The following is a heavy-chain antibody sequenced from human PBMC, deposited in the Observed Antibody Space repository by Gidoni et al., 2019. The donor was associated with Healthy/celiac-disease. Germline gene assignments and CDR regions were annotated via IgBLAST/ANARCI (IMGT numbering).Heavy chain of an antibody. CDR1: GGSISSSNW. CDR2: IYHSGRT. CDR3: ARDPTSGSYGVEGDY. D-gene: IGHD1-26*01. V-gene: IGHV4-4*02. Sequence: QVQLQESGPGLVKPSGTLSLTCAVSGGSISSSNWWSWVRQPPGKGLEWIGEIYHSGRTNYNPALKSRVTISVDKSKNQFSLKLSSVTAADTAVYYCARDPTSGSYGVEGDYWGQGTLVTVSS. J-gene: IGHJ4*02.